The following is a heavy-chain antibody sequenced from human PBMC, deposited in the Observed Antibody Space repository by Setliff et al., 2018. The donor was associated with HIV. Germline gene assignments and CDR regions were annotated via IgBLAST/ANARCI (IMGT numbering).Heavy chain of an antibody. J-gene: IGHJ5*02. CDR2: IRAYNGNT. D-gene: IGHD3-9*01. CDR3: ARARLQGIVTAVGPRDNCLDP. CDR1: GYSFINYG. Sequence: ASVKVSCKASGYSFINYGISWVRQAPGQGLEWVGWIRAYNGNTDYAPRLLGRVTMTTDTSTSTAYMELRSLSSDDTAVYFCARARLQGIVTAVGPRDNCLDPWGQGTRVTVSS. V-gene: IGHV1-18*01.